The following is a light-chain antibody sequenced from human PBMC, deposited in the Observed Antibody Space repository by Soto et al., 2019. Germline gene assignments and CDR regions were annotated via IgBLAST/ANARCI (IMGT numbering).Light chain of an antibody. CDR3: QQCDSSPGLT. CDR1: QSVSSTY. CDR2: GTS. J-gene: IGKJ4*01. Sequence: EIVLTQSPSTLSLSPGERATLACRASQSVSSTYLAWYQQKPGQAPRLLIYGTSSRATGIPDRFSGSGSGIDFTLTISRLEPEDFAVYYCQQCDSSPGLTFGGGTKVDIK. V-gene: IGKV3-20*01.